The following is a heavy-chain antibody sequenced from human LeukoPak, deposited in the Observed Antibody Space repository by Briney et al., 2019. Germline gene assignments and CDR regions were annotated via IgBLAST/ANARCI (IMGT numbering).Heavy chain of an antibody. CDR2: TIPIFGTA. V-gene: IGHV1-69*13. D-gene: IGHD6-13*01. CDR3: ARGGIVAAGIINNHDAFDV. J-gene: IGHJ3*01. Sequence: ASVKVSCKASGGTFSSYAISRVRQAPGQGLEWMGGTIPIFGTAHYAQKFQGRVTITADESTRTAYMELSSLRSEDTAVYYCARGGIVAAGIINNHDAFDVWGLGTMVTVSS. CDR1: GGTFSSYA.